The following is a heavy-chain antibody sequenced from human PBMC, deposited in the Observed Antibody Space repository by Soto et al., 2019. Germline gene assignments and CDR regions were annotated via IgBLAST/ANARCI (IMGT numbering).Heavy chain of an antibody. D-gene: IGHD3-3*01. V-gene: IGHV3-15*07. J-gene: IGHJ6*02. CDR3: TTMGRFLDPYYYYYGMDV. Sequence: GGSLRLSCAASGFTFSNAWMNWVRQAPGKGLEWVGRIKSKTDGGTTDYAAPVKGRFTISRDDSKNTLYLQMNSLKTEDTAVYYCTTMGRFLDPYYYYYGMDVWGQGTTVTVSS. CDR1: GFTFSNAW. CDR2: IKSKTDGGTT.